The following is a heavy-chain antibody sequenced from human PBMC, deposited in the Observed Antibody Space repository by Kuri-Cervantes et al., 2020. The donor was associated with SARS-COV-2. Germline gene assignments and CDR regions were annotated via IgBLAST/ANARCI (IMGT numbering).Heavy chain of an antibody. J-gene: IGHJ4*02. Sequence: SETLSLTCDVSGYFSSAYYWGWIRQSPGKGLEWIGEINHSGSTNYNPSLKSRVTISVDTSKNQFSLKLSSVTAADTAVYYCARLYRGYGRNYFDYWGQGTLVTVSS. CDR3: ARLYRGYGRNYFDY. CDR1: GYFSSAYY. V-gene: IGHV4-38-2*01. CDR2: INHSGST. D-gene: IGHD5-12*01.